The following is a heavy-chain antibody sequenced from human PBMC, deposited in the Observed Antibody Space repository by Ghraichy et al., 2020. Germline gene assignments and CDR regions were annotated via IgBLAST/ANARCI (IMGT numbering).Heavy chain of an antibody. Sequence: SENLSLTCTVSGGSISSYYWSWIRQPPGKGLEWIGYIYYSGSSNYNPSLKSRVTISVDTSKNQFSLKLSSVTAADTAVYYCARDPGITMVRGVINAFDIWGQGTMVTVSS. J-gene: IGHJ3*02. D-gene: IGHD3-10*01. CDR1: GGSISSYY. V-gene: IGHV4-59*01. CDR2: IYYSGSS. CDR3: ARDPGITMVRGVINAFDI.